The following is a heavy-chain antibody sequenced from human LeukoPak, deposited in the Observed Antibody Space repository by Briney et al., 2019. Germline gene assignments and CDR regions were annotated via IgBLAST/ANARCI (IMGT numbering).Heavy chain of an antibody. J-gene: IGHJ1*01. D-gene: IGHD6-6*01. CDR2: INHSGST. V-gene: IGHV4-34*01. CDR1: GGSFSGYY. Sequence: SETLSLTCAVYGGSFSGYYWSWIRQPPGKGLEWLGEINHSGSTNYNPSLKSRVTISVDTSKNQFSLKLSSVTAADTAVYYCARGRWGAARPRWGEYFQHWGQGTLVTVSS. CDR3: ARGRWGAARPRWGEYFQH.